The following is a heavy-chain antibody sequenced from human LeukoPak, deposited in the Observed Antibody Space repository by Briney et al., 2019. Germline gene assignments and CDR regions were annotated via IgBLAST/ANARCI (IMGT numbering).Heavy chain of an antibody. J-gene: IGHJ6*02. V-gene: IGHV1-69*13. CDR3: AREGYYYYGMDV. CDR2: IIPIFGTA. Sequence: SVKVSCKASGGTFSSYAISWVRQAPGQGLEWMGGIIPIFGTANYAQKFQGRVTITADESMSTAYMELSSLRSEDTAVYYCAREGYYYYGMDVWGQGTTVTVSS. CDR1: GGTFSSYA.